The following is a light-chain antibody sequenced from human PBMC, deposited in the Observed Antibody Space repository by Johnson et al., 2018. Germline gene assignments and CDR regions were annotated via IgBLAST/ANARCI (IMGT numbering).Light chain of an antibody. CDR2: ENN. Sequence: QSVLTQPPLVSAAPGQKVTISCSGSSSNIGNNYVSWYQQLPGTAPKLLIYENNKRPSGIPDRFSGSKSGTSATLGITGLQTGDEADYYCGTWDSSLSAGNVFGTGTKFTAL. J-gene: IGLJ1*01. CDR3: GTWDSSLSAGNV. CDR1: SSNIGNNY. V-gene: IGLV1-51*02.